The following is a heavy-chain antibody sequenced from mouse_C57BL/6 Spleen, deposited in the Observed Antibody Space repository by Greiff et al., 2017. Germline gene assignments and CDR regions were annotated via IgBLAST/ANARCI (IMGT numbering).Heavy chain of an antibody. D-gene: IGHD1-1*01. CDR3: ARDSYYYYGRFYYAMDY. CDR2: ISDGGSYT. J-gene: IGHJ4*01. V-gene: IGHV5-4*01. CDR1: GFTFSSYA. Sequence: EVKLMESGGGLVKPGGSLKLSCAASGFTFSSYAMSWVRQTPEKRLEWVATISDGGSYTYYPDNVKGRFTISRDNAKNNLYLQMSHLKSEDTAMYYCARDSYYYYGRFYYAMDYWGQGTSVTVSS.